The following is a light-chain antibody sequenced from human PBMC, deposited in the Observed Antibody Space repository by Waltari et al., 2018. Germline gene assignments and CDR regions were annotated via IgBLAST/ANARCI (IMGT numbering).Light chain of an antibody. J-gene: IGLJ2*01. CDR1: SSYVGGYHY. CDR3: SSYAGSNNVV. Sequence: QSALTQPPSASGSPGQSVTISCTGTSSYVGGYHYVSGYQQHPGKAPKLMIDEVSKRPAGVPDRFSGSKSGNTASLTVSGLQAEDEADYYCSSYAGSNNVVFGGGTKLTVL. CDR2: EVS. V-gene: IGLV2-8*01.